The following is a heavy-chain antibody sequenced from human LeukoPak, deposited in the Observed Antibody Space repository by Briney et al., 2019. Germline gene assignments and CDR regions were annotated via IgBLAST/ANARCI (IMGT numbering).Heavy chain of an antibody. CDR2: ISGSGFNT. CDR3: AKDQLNRFCSGGSCSITHDS. CDR1: GFTLSNYG. D-gene: IGHD2-15*01. V-gene: IGHV3-23*01. J-gene: IGHJ4*02. Sequence: GGTLRLSCAGSGFTLSNYGMSWVRQAPGKGLEWVSSISGSGFNTFYSDSVKGRFTISRDNPKNTLYLQMNSLTADDTAIYYCAKDQLNRFCSGGSCSITHDSWGQGTLVTVSS.